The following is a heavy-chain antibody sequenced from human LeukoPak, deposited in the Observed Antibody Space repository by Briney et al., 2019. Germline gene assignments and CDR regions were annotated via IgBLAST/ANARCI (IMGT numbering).Heavy chain of an antibody. CDR2: IYYGGST. Sequence: SETLSLTCTVSGGSISSYYWSWIRQPPGKGLEWIGYIYYGGSTNYNPSLKSRVTISVDTSKNQFSLKLSSVTAADTAVYYCARVGSGNYYYYYMDVWGKGTTATVSS. CDR3: ARVGSGNYYYYYMDV. D-gene: IGHD3-3*01. CDR1: GGSISSYY. J-gene: IGHJ6*03. V-gene: IGHV4-59*01.